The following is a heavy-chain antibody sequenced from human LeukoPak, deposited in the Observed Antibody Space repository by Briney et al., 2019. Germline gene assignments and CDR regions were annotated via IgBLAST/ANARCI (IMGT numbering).Heavy chain of an antibody. V-gene: IGHV3-23*01. J-gene: IGHJ4*02. CDR1: GFTFSSYA. CDR3: AKDLVHNPTDY. Sequence: GSLLLSCAASGFTFSSYAMSCVRQAPGKGLEWFSAISGSGGSTYYADSVKGRFTISRDNSKNTLYLQMNSLRAEDTAVYYCAKDLVHNPTDYWGQGTLVTVSS. CDR2: ISGSGGST. D-gene: IGHD1-1*01.